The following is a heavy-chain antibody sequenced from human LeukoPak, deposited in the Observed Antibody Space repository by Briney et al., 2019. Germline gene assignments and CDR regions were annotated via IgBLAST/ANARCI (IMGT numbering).Heavy chain of an antibody. CDR3: ARLARDFYNIIAYFFDQ. J-gene: IGHJ4*02. CDR2: INHSGST. Sequence: SETLSLTCAVYGGSFSGYYWSWIRQPPGKGLEWIGEINHSGSTNYNPSLKSRVTISVDTSKNQFSLKLSSVTAADTAVYYCARLARDFYNIIAYFFDQWGQGTLVTVSS. D-gene: IGHD5-24*01. V-gene: IGHV4-34*01. CDR1: GGSFSGYY.